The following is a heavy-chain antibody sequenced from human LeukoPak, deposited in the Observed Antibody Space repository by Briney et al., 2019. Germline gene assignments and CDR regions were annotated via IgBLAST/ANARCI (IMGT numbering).Heavy chain of an antibody. CDR1: GYTFTGYY. V-gene: IGHV1-2*02. CDR2: IKPNSGGT. CDR3: ARRAVYYYYGMDV. Sequence: ASVKVSCKASGYTFTGYYMHWVRQAPGQGLEWMGWIKPNSGGTNYAQKFQGRVTMTRDTSISTAYMELSSLKSDDTAVYYCARRAVYYYYGMDVWGQGSTVTVSS. D-gene: IGHD6-25*01. J-gene: IGHJ6*02.